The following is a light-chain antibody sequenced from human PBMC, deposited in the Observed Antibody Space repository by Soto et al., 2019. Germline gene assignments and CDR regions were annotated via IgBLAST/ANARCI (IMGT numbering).Light chain of an antibody. V-gene: IGKV1-5*01. J-gene: IGKJ1*01. CDR2: HAS. Sequence: DIQVTQSPPTLSASLGDRVTITCRASQSISNGLAWYQQKPGTAPKVLIYHASNLQGGVPSRFSGSGSETEFTLTISRLQPDDFATYYCQQYNSYSFGQGTKVDIK. CDR1: QSISNG. CDR3: QQYNSYS.